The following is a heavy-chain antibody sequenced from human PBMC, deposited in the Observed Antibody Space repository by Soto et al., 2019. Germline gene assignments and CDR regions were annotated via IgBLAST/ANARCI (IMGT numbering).Heavy chain of an antibody. CDR2: TYYKSKWYT. V-gene: IGHV6-1*01. D-gene: IGHD3-16*01. Sequence: HSLKCAISGDSVSSNNAAWDWIKQSPSRALEWLGRTYYKSKWYTYYAFSVRSRISFNPDTSVNQFTLQLISMTPEDPAVYYCARNLRGPLDSWDQGTLVAVS. CDR1: GDSVSSNNAA. CDR3: ARNLRGPLDS. J-gene: IGHJ5*01.